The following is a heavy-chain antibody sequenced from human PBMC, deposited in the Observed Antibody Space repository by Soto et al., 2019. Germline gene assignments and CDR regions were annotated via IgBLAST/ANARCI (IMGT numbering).Heavy chain of an antibody. D-gene: IGHD6-13*01. Sequence: SVKVSCKASGGTFSSYAISWVRQAPGQGLEWMGGIIPIFGTANYAQKFQGRVTITADESTSTAYMELSSLRSEDTAVYYCARSWSDFYNWFDPWGQGTLVTVSS. CDR1: GGTFSSYA. V-gene: IGHV1-69*13. CDR3: ARSWSDFYNWFDP. CDR2: IIPIFGTA. J-gene: IGHJ5*02.